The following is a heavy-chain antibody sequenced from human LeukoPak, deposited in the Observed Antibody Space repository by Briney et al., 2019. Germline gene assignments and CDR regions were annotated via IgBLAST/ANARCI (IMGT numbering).Heavy chain of an antibody. CDR1: GGSISGYY. J-gene: IGHJ5*02. D-gene: IGHD2-2*01. Sequence: SETLSLTCTVSGGSISGYYWSWIRQPAGKGLEWIGRVYSGGSTNYNPSFESRVTMSVDTSKNQISLRLSSVTAADTAVYYCARXSPSTSAVPASWGQGTLVTVSS. V-gene: IGHV4-4*07. CDR2: VYSGGST. CDR3: ARXSPSTSAVPAS.